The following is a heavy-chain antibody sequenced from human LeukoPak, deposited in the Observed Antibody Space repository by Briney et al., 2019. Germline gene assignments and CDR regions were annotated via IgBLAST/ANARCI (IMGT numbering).Heavy chain of an antibody. J-gene: IGHJ4*02. V-gene: IGHV3-7*05. CDR1: GFTFGSHW. CDR3: ARRTYYYDSSGYSSFDY. CDR2: INQDGSEK. D-gene: IGHD3-22*01. Sequence: GGSLRLSCAASGFTFGSHWMSWVRQAPGKGLEWVAKINQDGSEKYYLDSVKGRFTISRDNAKNSLYLQMNSLRAEDTAVYYCARRTYYYDSSGYSSFDYWGQGTLVTVSS.